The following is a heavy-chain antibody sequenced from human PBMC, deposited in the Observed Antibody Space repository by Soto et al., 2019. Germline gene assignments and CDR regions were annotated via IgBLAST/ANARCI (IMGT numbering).Heavy chain of an antibody. CDR1: GFTVSSNY. Sequence: GGSLRLSCAASGFTVSSNYMSWVRQAPGKGLEWVSVIYSGGSTYYADSVKGRFTISRDNSKNTLYLQMNSLGAEDTAVYYCARVGFAYDFDYWGQGTLVTVSS. CDR3: ARVGFAYDFDY. V-gene: IGHV3-53*01. J-gene: IGHJ4*01. CDR2: IYSGGST. D-gene: IGHD3-10*01.